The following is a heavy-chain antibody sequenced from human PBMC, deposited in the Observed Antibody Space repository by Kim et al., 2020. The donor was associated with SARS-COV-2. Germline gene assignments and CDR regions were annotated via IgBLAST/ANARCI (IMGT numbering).Heavy chain of an antibody. D-gene: IGHD3-3*01. CDR1: GFTFSSYA. CDR3: AKGGSRDFWSGYPYYYGMDV. CDR2: ISGSGGST. Sequence: GGSLRLSCAASGFTFSSYAMSWVRQAPGKGLEWVSAISGSGGSTYYADSVKGRFTISRDNSKNTMYLQMNSLRAEDTAVYYCAKGGSRDFWSGYPYYYGMDVWGQGTTVTVSS. V-gene: IGHV3-23*01. J-gene: IGHJ6*02.